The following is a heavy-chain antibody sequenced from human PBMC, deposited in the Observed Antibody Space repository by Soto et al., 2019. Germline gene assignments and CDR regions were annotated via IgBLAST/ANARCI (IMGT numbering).Heavy chain of an antibody. CDR3: AKDLDYYDSSGYGDFDY. CDR1: GFTFSSYA. V-gene: IGHV3-23*01. CDR2: ISGSGGST. D-gene: IGHD3-22*01. J-gene: IGHJ4*02. Sequence: GSLSLSCAASGFTFSSYAMSWVRQAPGKGLEWVSAISGSGGSTYYAESVKGRFTISRDNSTNTLYLQTNSLRAEDTAVYYCAKDLDYYDSSGYGDFDYWGQGTLVTVSS.